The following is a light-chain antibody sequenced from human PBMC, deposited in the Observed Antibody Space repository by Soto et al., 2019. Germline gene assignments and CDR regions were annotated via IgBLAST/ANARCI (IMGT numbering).Light chain of an antibody. CDR3: QQSNRSPWT. Sequence: DIQMTQSPSSLSASVGDRVTITCRASQSMSDYLNWYQQKPGKAPKVLIYAASSLQSGVPSRFSGRGSGTDFTLSISSLQPEDFATYYCQQSNRSPWTFGQGTKVDVK. V-gene: IGKV1-39*01. CDR2: AAS. J-gene: IGKJ1*01. CDR1: QSMSDY.